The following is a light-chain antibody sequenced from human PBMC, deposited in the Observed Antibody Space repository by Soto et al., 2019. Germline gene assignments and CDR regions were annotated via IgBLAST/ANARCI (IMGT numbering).Light chain of an antibody. V-gene: IGLV2-23*02. Sequence: QSALTQPASVSGSPGQSITISCTGTNSDVGSYNLVSWYQHHPGKAPKLIIYEDNKRPSDISNRFSGSKSGNTASLTISGLQGEDEADYFCCSYAGSSTFPYVFGPGTKVTVL. CDR2: EDN. CDR3: CSYAGSSTFPYV. J-gene: IGLJ1*01. CDR1: NSDVGSYNL.